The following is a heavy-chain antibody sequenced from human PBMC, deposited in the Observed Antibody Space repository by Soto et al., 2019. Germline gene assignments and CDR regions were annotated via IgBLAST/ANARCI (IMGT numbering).Heavy chain of an antibody. D-gene: IGHD4-17*01. J-gene: IGHJ5*02. Sequence: ESGGGVVQPGRSLRLSCAASGFTFSSYGMHWVRQAPGKGLEWVAVIWYDGSNKYYADSVKGRFTISRDNSQNTLYLQMNSLRAEDTAVYYRARDYYGDYVGWFDPWGQGTLVTVSS. V-gene: IGHV3-33*01. CDR3: ARDYYGDYVGWFDP. CDR2: IWYDGSNK. CDR1: GFTFSSYG.